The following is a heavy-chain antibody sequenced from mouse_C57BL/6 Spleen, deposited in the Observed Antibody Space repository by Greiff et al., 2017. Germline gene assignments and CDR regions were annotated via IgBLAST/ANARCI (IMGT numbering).Heavy chain of an antibody. Sequence: EVKLMESGGGLVKPGGSLKLSCAASGFTFSDYGMHWVRQAPEKGLEWVAYISSGSSTIYYADTVKGRFTISRDNAKNTLFLQMTSLRSEDTAMYYCARPFYDGYYVDYWGQGTSVTVSS. V-gene: IGHV5-17*01. CDR1: GFTFSDYG. D-gene: IGHD2-3*01. CDR2: ISSGSSTI. J-gene: IGHJ4*01. CDR3: ARPFYDGYYVDY.